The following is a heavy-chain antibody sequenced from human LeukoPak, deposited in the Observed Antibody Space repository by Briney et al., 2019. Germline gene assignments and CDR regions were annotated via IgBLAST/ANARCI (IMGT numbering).Heavy chain of an antibody. CDR2: IYYSGST. CDR3: ARGLRWDLLLHFDY. CDR1: GGSISSYY. D-gene: IGHD4-23*01. V-gene: IGHV4-59*01. J-gene: IGHJ4*02. Sequence: SETLSLTCTVSGGSISSYYWSWIRQPPGKGLEWIGYIYYSGSTNYNPSLKSRVTISVDTSKNQFSLKLSSVTAADPAVYYCARGLRWDLLLHFDYWGQGTLVTVSS.